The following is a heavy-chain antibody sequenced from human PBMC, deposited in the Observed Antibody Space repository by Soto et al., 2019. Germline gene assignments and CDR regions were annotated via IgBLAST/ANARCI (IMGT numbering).Heavy chain of an antibody. CDR2: ISGSGGSI. D-gene: IGHD4-17*01. Sequence: GGSLRLSCAASGFTFSSYAMSWVRQAPGKGLEWVSAISGSGGSIYYADSVKGRFTISRDNSKNTLYLQMNSLRAEDTAVYYCAKALSPRNYVVYSSYYYYYYMYVWGQGTTVPVSS. V-gene: IGHV3-23*01. CDR1: GFTFSSYA. J-gene: IGHJ6*03. CDR3: AKALSPRNYVVYSSYYYYYYMYV.